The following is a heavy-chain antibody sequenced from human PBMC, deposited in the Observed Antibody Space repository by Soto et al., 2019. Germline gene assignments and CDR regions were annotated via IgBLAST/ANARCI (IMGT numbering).Heavy chain of an antibody. D-gene: IGHD5-18*01. CDR2: INHSGST. CDR1: GGSFSGYY. V-gene: IGHV4-34*01. J-gene: IGHJ4*02. Sequence: PSETLSLTCAVCGGSFSGYYWSWIRQPPGKGLEWIGEINHSGSTNYNPSLKSRVTISVDTSKNQFSLKLSSVTAADTAVYYCARGRIQLWHGHFDYWGQGTLVTVSS. CDR3: ARGRIQLWHGHFDY.